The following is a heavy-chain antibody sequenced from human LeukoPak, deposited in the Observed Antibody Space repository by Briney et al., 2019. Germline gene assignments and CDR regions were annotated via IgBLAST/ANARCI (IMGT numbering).Heavy chain of an antibody. Sequence: GESLQISCEGSGYSFSNYWIGWVRQMPGKGLEWMGIIYPGDYETRYSPSFQGLVTISVDKSISTAYLQWSSLKASDTAMYYCAIPPGYCGNDCSFDHWGQGTLVTVSS. D-gene: IGHD2-21*02. V-gene: IGHV5-51*01. J-gene: IGHJ4*02. CDR1: GYSFSNYW. CDR3: AIPPGYCGNDCSFDH. CDR2: IYPGDYET.